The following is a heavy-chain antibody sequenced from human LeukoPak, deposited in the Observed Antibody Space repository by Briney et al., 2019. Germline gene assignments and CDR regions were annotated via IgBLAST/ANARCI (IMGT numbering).Heavy chain of an antibody. CDR3: ARGGSGNYWDFDY. Sequence: SETLSLTCAVSGFPIRSPYCWGWIRQPPGKGLEWIGSVHHSGYTHYNPSLKSRVTTSIDTSNNQFSLKLKLNSVTAADTAVYYCARGGSGNYWDFDYWGQGTLVTVSS. V-gene: IGHV4-38-2*01. CDR1: GFPIRSPYC. J-gene: IGHJ4*02. D-gene: IGHD3-10*01. CDR2: VHHSGYT.